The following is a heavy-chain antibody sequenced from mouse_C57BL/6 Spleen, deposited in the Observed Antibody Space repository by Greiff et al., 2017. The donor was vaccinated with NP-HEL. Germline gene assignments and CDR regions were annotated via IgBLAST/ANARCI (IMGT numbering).Heavy chain of an antibody. CDR1: GFTFSSYA. CDR3: ARENYGAMDY. Sequence: EVQRVESGGGLVKPGGSLKLSCAASGFTFSSYAMSWVRQTPEKRLEWVATISDGGSYTYYPDNVKGRFTISRDNAKNNLYLQMSHLKSEDTAMYYCARENYGAMDYWGQGTSVTVSS. D-gene: IGHD1-1*02. V-gene: IGHV5-4*01. CDR2: ISDGGSYT. J-gene: IGHJ4*01.